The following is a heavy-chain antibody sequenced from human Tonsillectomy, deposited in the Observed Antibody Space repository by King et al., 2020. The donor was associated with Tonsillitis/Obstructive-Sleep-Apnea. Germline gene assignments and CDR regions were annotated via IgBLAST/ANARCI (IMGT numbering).Heavy chain of an antibody. J-gene: IGHJ4*02. Sequence: VQLVESGGGLIQPGGSLRLSCAASGFTFNFYSMDWVRQAPGKGLEWVSYISGSGNTIYYADSVKGRFTISRDNAKSSLYLQMNRLRDEDTAVYYCTRDIRGNYDFWSGYPGYWGQGTLVTVS. D-gene: IGHD3-3*01. CDR1: GFTFNFYS. CDR2: ISGSGNTI. CDR3: TRDIRGNYDFWSGYPGY. V-gene: IGHV3-48*02.